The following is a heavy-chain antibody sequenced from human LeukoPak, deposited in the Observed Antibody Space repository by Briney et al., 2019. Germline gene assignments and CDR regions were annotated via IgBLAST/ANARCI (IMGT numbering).Heavy chain of an antibody. D-gene: IGHD5-18*01. J-gene: IGHJ4*02. Sequence: GGSLRLSCAASGFTFSSYAMSWVRQAPGKGLEWVSAISGSGGSTYYADSVKGRFTISRDNSKNTLYLQTNSLRAGDTAVYYCAKDPYTAMAPYYFDYWGQGTLVTVSS. CDR1: GFTFSSYA. CDR2: ISGSGGST. V-gene: IGHV3-23*01. CDR3: AKDPYTAMAPYYFDY.